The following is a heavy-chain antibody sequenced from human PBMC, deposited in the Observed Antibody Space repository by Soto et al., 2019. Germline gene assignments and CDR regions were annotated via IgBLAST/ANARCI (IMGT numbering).Heavy chain of an antibody. V-gene: IGHV3-66*01. D-gene: IGHD1-26*01. Sequence: GGSLRLSCAASGFTVSSNYMSWVRQAPGKGLEWVSVIYSGGSTYYADSVKGRFTISRDNSKNTLYLQMNSLRAEDTAVYYCATGVWALHPPGAFDIWGPGTMVTVS. J-gene: IGHJ3*02. CDR1: GFTVSSNY. CDR2: IYSGGST. CDR3: ATGVWALHPPGAFDI.